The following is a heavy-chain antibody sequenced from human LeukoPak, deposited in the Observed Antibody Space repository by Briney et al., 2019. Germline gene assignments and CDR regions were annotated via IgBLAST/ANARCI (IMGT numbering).Heavy chain of an antibody. CDR3: ARGGSYLSAFDI. J-gene: IGHJ3*02. D-gene: IGHD1-26*01. Sequence: GGSLRLSCAASGFTFSSYAMSWVRQAPGKGLEWVSAISGSGGSTFYADSVKGRFTISRDNSKNTLYLQMNSLRAEDTAAYYCARGGSYLSAFDIWGQGTMVTVSS. CDR2: ISGSGGST. CDR1: GFTFSSYA. V-gene: IGHV3-23*01.